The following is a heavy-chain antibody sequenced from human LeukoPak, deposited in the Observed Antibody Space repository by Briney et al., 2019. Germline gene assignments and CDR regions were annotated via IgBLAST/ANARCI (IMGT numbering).Heavy chain of an antibody. J-gene: IGHJ3*02. D-gene: IGHD2-2*01. V-gene: IGHV4-30-2*01. Sequence: PSQTLSLTCSVSGASISSGNYYWSWIRQPPGKGLEWIGYIDHSGSSYYNPSLKSRVTISVDRSKNQFSLNLSSLTAADTAVYYCEVFVVVVPAAGAFDIWGQGTMVTVSS. CDR2: IDHSGSS. CDR1: GASISSGNYY. CDR3: EVFVVVVPAAGAFDI.